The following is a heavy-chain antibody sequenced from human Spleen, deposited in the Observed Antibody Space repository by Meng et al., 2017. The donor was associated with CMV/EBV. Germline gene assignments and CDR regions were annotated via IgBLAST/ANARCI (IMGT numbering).Heavy chain of an antibody. CDR3: ARIKGYSGYDWYYFDY. V-gene: IGHV4-59*01. J-gene: IGHJ4*02. D-gene: IGHD5-12*01. Sequence: SETLSLTCTVSGGSISGYYWTWIRQPPGKGLEWIGYIYYDGRTNYNPSLKSRVTISVDTSKKQFSLDLNSVTAADTAVYYCARIKGYSGYDWYYFDYWGQGTLVTVSS. CDR2: IYYDGRT. CDR1: GGSISGYY.